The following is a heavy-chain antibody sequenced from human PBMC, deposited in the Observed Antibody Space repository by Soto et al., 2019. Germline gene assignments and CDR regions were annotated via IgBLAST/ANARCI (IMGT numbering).Heavy chain of an antibody. J-gene: IGHJ4*02. CDR2: IWYDGSNK. V-gene: IGHV3-33*01. CDR3: ATTGPY. CDR1: GFTFSSYG. Sequence: GGSLRLSCSASGFTFSSYGMHWVRQAPGKGLEWVAVIWYDGSNKYYADSVKGRFTISRDNSKNTVSLQMNSLRDEDSAAYYCATTGPYWGQGTLVTVSS.